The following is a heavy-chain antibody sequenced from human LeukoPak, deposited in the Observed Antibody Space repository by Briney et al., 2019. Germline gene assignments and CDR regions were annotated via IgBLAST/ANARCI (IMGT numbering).Heavy chain of an antibody. V-gene: IGHV1-18*01. CDR3: ARVQSANTAMAYYYYGMDA. Sequence: ASVKVSCKASGYTFTSYGISWVRQAPGQGLEWMGWISAYNGNTNYAQKLQGRVTMATDTSTSTAYMELRSLRSDDTAVYYCARVQSANTAMAYYYYGMDAWGQGTTVTVSS. CDR1: GYTFTSYG. J-gene: IGHJ6*02. D-gene: IGHD5-18*01. CDR2: ISAYNGNT.